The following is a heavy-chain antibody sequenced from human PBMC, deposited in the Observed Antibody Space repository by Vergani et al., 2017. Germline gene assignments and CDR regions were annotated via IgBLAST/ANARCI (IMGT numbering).Heavy chain of an antibody. CDR3: TTTPSDVLLWFGESSPDY. D-gene: IGHD3-10*01. CDR2: IKSKTDGGTT. J-gene: IGHJ4*02. V-gene: IGHV3-15*01. CDR1: GFTFSNAW. Sequence: EVQLVESGGGLVKPGGSLRLSCAASGFTFSNAWMSWVRQAPGKGLEWVGRIKSKTDGGTTDYAAPVKGRFTISRDDSKNTLYLQMNSLKTEDTAVYYCTTTPSDVLLWFGESSPDYWGQGTLVTVSS.